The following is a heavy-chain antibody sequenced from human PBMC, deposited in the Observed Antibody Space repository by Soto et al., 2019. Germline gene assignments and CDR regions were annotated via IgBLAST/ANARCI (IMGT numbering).Heavy chain of an antibody. Sequence: EVQLLESGGGLVQPGGSLRLSCAASGFIFRRYAMTWVRQAPGKGLEWVSAITGGGFSTYYTDPVKGRFTISRDNSKNTLYLQMNRLRAEDTAVYFCAKGGVRGVQMDVWGQGTTVTVSS. CDR2: ITGGGFST. D-gene: IGHD3-10*01. CDR1: GFIFRRYA. J-gene: IGHJ6*02. V-gene: IGHV3-23*01. CDR3: AKGGVRGVQMDV.